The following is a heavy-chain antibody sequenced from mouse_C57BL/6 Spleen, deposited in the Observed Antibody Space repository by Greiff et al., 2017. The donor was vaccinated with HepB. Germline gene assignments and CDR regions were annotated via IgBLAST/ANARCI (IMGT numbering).Heavy chain of an antibody. J-gene: IGHJ4*01. CDR2: IDPEDGDT. Sequence: VQLKQSGAELVRPGASVKLSCTASGFNIKDYYMHWVKQRPEQGLEWIGRIDPEDGDTEYAPKFQGKATMTADTSSNTAYLQLSSLTSEDTAVYYCTGWLLPFYAMDYWGQGTSVTVSS. D-gene: IGHD2-3*01. CDR3: TGWLLPFYAMDY. CDR1: GFNIKDYY. V-gene: IGHV14-1*01.